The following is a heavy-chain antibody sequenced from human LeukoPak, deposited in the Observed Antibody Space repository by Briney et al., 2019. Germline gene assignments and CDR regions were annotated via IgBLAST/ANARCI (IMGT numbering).Heavy chain of an antibody. CDR2: IRSNPYGGTT. J-gene: IGHJ4*02. Sequence: GGSLRLSCAASGFMFSDYAMSWFRQAPGKGPEWVGFIRSNPYGGTTQYAASVQGRFTISRDDSKSIVYLQMNSLKTDDTAVYYCSRDRSIAMIGVFDYWGQGTLVTVSS. CDR3: SRDRSIAMIGVFDY. CDR1: GFMFSDYA. D-gene: IGHD6-13*01. V-gene: IGHV3-49*03.